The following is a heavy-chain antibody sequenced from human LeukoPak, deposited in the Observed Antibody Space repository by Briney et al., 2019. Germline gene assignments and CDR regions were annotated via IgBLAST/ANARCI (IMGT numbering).Heavy chain of an antibody. CDR1: GFTFSDHY. D-gene: IGHD4-17*01. V-gene: IGHV3-72*01. Sequence: GGSLRPSCAASGFTFSDHYMDWVRQAPGKGLEWVGRTRNKANSYTTEYAASVKGRFTISRDDSKNSLYLQMNSLKTEDTAVYYCALTTVTTFFDYWGQGTLVTVSS. CDR3: ALTTVTTFFDY. J-gene: IGHJ4*02. CDR2: TRNKANSYTT.